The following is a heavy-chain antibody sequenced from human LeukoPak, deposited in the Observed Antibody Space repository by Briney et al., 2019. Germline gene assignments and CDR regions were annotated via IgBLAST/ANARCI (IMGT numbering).Heavy chain of an antibody. CDR3: ARDLVVVAAPPGNWFDP. J-gene: IGHJ5*02. Sequence: ASVKVSCKASGYTFTSYGISWVRQAPGQGLEWMGWISAYNGNTNYAQKLQGRVTMTTDTSTSTAYMELRSLRSDDTAVYYCARDLVVVAAPPGNWFDPWGQGTLVTVSS. V-gene: IGHV1-18*01. CDR1: GYTFTSYG. CDR2: ISAYNGNT. D-gene: IGHD2-15*01.